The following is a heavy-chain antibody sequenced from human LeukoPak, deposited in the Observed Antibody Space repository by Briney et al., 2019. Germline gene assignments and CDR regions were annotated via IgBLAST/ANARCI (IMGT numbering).Heavy chain of an antibody. CDR1: GYTFTGYY. D-gene: IGHD3-10*01. Sequence: GASVKVSFKASGYTFTGYYMHWVRQAPGQGLEWMGWSNPNSGGTNYAQKFQGRVTITRNTSISTAYMELSSLRSEDTAVYYCARGPAPWFGELRRQGNSYLDYWGQGTLVTVSS. J-gene: IGHJ4*02. V-gene: IGHV1-2*02. CDR2: SNPNSGGT. CDR3: ARGPAPWFGELRRQGNSYLDY.